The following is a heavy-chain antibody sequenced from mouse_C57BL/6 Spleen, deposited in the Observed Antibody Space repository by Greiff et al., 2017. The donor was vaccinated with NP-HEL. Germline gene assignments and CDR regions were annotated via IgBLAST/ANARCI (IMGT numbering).Heavy chain of an antibody. CDR1: GYSFTGYY. CDR3: ASSPLRDFDV. V-gene: IGHV1-42*01. CDR2: INPSTGGT. Sequence: VQLQQSGPELVKPGASVKISCKASGYSFTGYYMNWVKQSPEKSLEWIGEINPSTGGTTYNQKFKAKATLTVDKSSSTAYMQLKSLTSADSAVYYCASSPLRDFDVWGTGTTVTVSS. J-gene: IGHJ1*03.